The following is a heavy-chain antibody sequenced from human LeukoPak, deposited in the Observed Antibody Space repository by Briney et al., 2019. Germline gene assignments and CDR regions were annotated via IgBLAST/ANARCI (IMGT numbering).Heavy chain of an antibody. CDR1: GYTFTGYY. D-gene: IGHD3-3*01. CDR3: ATSTIFGVVMMRPRGNDAFDI. V-gene: IGHV1-2*02. J-gene: IGHJ3*02. CDR2: INPNSGGT. Sequence: GASVKVSCKASGYTFTGYYMHWVRQAPGQGLEWMGWINPNSGGTNYAQKFQGRVTMTEDTSTDTAYMELSSLRSEDTAVYYCATSTIFGVVMMRPRGNDAFDIWGQGTMVTVSS.